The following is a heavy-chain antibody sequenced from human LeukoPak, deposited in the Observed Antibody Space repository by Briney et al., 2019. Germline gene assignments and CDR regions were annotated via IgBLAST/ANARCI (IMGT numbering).Heavy chain of an antibody. J-gene: IGHJ5*02. CDR2: INHSGRT. CDR1: GGSFSGYY. Sequence: SETLSLTCAVYGGSFSGYYWSWIRQPPGKGLEWIGEINHSGRTNYNPSLKSRVTISVDTSKNQFSLKLSSVTAADTAVYYCARHSGQWLVPNWFDPWGQGTLVTVSS. V-gene: IGHV4-34*01. CDR3: ARHSGQWLVPNWFDP. D-gene: IGHD6-19*01.